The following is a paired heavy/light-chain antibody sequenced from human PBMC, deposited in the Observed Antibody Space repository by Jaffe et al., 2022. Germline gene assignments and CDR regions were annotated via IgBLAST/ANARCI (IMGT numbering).Heavy chain of an antibody. Sequence: EVQLVESGGGLVQPGGSLRLSCVASGFTFSGHPMHWVRQTPGKGLVWVSRIDGTGLHITYAESVKGRFTVSRDNARNTLYLQMNTLRAEDTAVYYCVRDLSTLDYWGQGTLVTVSS. V-gene: IGHV3-74*01. CDR1: GFTFSGHP. CDR2: IDGTGLHI. D-gene: IGHD3-16*02. J-gene: IGHJ4*02. CDR3: VRDLSTLDY.
Light chain of an antibody. Sequence: DVVMTQSPLSLPVALGQPASISCRSSQSLVHSNGNTYLNWFQQRPGQSPRRLIYEVSNRDSGVPDRFSGSGSGTDFTLEISRVEAEDVGVYYCMQSTHWPPYTFGQGTKLEIK. CDR3: MQSTHWPPYT. CDR2: EVS. J-gene: IGKJ2*01. V-gene: IGKV2-30*02. CDR1: QSLVHSNGNTY.